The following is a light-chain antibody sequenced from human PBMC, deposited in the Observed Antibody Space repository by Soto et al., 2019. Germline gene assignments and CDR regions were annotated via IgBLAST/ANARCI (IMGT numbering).Light chain of an antibody. Sequence: EIVLTHSRATLSLPPGERPTLSCRASQSVSSYLAWYQQKPGQAPRLLIYGASTRANDIPTRFGGSGSGTDFTLTISTLQSEDFAVYYCQQYNNWPRTFGQGTKVDIK. J-gene: IGKJ1*01. CDR2: GAS. CDR1: QSVSSY. V-gene: IGKV3-15*01. CDR3: QQYNNWPRT.